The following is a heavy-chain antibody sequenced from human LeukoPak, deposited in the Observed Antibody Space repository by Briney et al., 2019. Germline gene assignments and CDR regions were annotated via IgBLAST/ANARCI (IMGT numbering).Heavy chain of an antibody. CDR2: INTNTGNP. V-gene: IGHV7-4-1*02. CDR3: ARDGIAAAGTRRLWFAP. J-gene: IGHJ5*02. D-gene: IGHD6-13*01. Sequence: ASVKVSCKASGYTFTSYAMNWVRQAPGQGLEWMGWINTNTGNPTYAQGFTGRFVFSLDTSVSTAYLQISSLKAEDTAVYYCARDGIAAAGTRRLWFAPGGKGTLVTVS. CDR1: GYTFTSYA.